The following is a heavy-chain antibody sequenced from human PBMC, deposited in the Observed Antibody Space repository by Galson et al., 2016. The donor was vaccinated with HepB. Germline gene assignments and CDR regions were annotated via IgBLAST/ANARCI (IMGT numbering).Heavy chain of an antibody. Sequence: PALVKPTQTLTLTCTLSGLSLNTRGAAVGWIRQPSGKSLEWLALIYWDDDKRYTPSLESRLTIIKDISKNQVVLTLTDMDPVDTATYYCGHQEGVRDFDYWGQGTLVTVSS. V-gene: IGHV2-5*02. CDR1: GLSLNTRGAA. CDR3: GHQEGVRDFDY. CDR2: IYWDDDK. J-gene: IGHJ4*02. D-gene: IGHD2-8*01.